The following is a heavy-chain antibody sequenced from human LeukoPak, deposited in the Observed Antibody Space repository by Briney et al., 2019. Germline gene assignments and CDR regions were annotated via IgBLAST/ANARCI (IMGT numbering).Heavy chain of an antibody. CDR1: GGTFSSYA. D-gene: IGHD2-15*01. J-gene: IGHJ4*02. V-gene: IGHV1-69*13. CDR2: IIPIFGTA. CDR3: ARDLYCSGGSCSTRGLDY. Sequence: SVKVSCKASGGTFSSYAISWVRQAPGQGLEWMGGIIPIFGTANYAQKFQGRVTITADESTSTAYMELSSLRSEDTAAYYCARDLYCSGGSCSTRGLDYWGQGTLVTVSS.